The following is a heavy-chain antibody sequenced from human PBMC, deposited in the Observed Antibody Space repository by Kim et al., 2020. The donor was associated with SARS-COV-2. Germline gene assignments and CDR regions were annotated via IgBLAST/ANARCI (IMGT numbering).Heavy chain of an antibody. J-gene: IGHJ4*02. D-gene: IGHD6-25*01. Sequence: SPPFQGHVTISADKSINTAYLQWSSLKASDTAMYYCARNGIAAAGYYFDYWGQGTLVTVSS. V-gene: IGHV5-10-1*01. CDR3: ARNGIAAAGYYFDY.